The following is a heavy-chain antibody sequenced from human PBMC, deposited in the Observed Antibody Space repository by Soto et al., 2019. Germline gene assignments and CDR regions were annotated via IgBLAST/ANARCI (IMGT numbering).Heavy chain of an antibody. V-gene: IGHV1-18*03. CDR3: ARDTLGGPLLATTPCDH. J-gene: IGHJ4*02. CDR2: NNVYNGDI. Sequence: QVRLVQSGAEVKKPGASVKVSCRASGYTFINYGITWVRQAPGRGLEWLGWNNVYNGDINYSQKFQGRVSMTSDTSTGTAYLELRNLRSDDMAVYYCARDTLGGPLLATTPCDHWGQGTLVTVSS. CDR1: GYTFINYG. D-gene: IGHD5-12*01.